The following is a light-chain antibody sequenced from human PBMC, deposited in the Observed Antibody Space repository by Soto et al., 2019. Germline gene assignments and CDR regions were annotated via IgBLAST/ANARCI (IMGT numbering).Light chain of an antibody. Sequence: QSALTQPASVSGSPGPPITISCTGTSSDVGGYNYVSWYQQHPGKAPKLMIYEVSNRPSGVSNRFSGSKSGNTASLTISGLQAEDEADYYCSSYTSSSTLYIFGTGSK. J-gene: IGLJ1*01. CDR3: SSYTSSSTLYI. CDR1: SSDVGGYNY. CDR2: EVS. V-gene: IGLV2-14*01.